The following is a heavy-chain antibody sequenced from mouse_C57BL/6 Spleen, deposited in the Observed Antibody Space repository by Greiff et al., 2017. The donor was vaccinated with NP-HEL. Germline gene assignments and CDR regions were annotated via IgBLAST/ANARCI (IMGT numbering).Heavy chain of an antibody. V-gene: IGHV1-59*01. CDR1: GYTFTSYW. Sequence: QVQLQQPGAELVRPGTSVKLSCKASGYTFTSYWMHWVKQRPGQGLEWIGVIDPSDSYTNYNGKLKGKATLTADKSSSTAYMQLSSLTSEDSAVYFCAREPITTVVAVYYFDYWGQGTTLTVSS. J-gene: IGHJ2*01. CDR3: AREPITTVVAVYYFDY. D-gene: IGHD1-1*01. CDR2: IDPSDSYT.